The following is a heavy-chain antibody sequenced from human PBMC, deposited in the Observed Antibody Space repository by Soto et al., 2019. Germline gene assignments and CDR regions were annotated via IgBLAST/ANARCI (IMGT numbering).Heavy chain of an antibody. CDR2: ISSDGGDK. CDR1: GFVFSNYA. D-gene: IGHD6-6*01. V-gene: IGHV3-30*18. Sequence: QVQLVESGGGVVQPGRSLRLSCAASGFVFSNYAMHWVRQAPGKGLEWVAFISSDGGDKYFADYVKGRVTISRDNSKNTLYLQINSLRPEDTAVYYCANDHSGWSPTYYFDYWGQGTLVTVSS. J-gene: IGHJ4*02. CDR3: ANDHSGWSPTYYFDY.